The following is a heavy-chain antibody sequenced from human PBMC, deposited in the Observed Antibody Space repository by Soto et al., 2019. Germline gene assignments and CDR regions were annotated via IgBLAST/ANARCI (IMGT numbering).Heavy chain of an antibody. D-gene: IGHD3-3*01. CDR1: GGSISSGDYY. Sequence: PSDTLSLTCTVSGGSISSGDYYWSWIRQPPGKGLEWIGYIYYSGSTYYNPSLKSRVTISVDTSKNQFSLKLSSVTAADTAVYYCASLGITILVGFAPSGQRTLVAVSP. J-gene: IGHJ5*02. CDR3: ASLGITILVGFAP. CDR2: IYYSGST. V-gene: IGHV4-30-4*02.